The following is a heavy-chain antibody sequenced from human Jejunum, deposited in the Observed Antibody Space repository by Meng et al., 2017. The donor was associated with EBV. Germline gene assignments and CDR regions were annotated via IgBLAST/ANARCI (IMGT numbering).Heavy chain of an antibody. CDR2: IWHGGNT. Sequence: GQLQASGPGLVTPSGTLPLTCAVSGASITGTNWWSWVRQPPGKGLEWIAEIWHGGNTNYNPALKSRVTISVDKSNNQFSLKLASVTAADTAVYFCARGNAYNVPSFDYWGQGTLVTVSS. CDR3: ARGNAYNVPSFDY. D-gene: IGHD5-24*01. CDR1: GASITGTNW. J-gene: IGHJ4*02. V-gene: IGHV4-4*02.